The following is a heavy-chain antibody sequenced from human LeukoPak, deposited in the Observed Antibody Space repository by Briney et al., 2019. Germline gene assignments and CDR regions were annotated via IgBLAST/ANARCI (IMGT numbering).Heavy chain of an antibody. CDR2: ICYSGST. J-gene: IGHJ3*02. V-gene: IGHV4-59*01. CDR3: AGEGTAGTAFDI. Sequence: KTSETLSLTCTVSGGSISSYYWSWIRQPPGKGLEWIGYICYSGSTNYNPSLKSRVTISVDTSKNQFSLKLSSVTAADTAVYYCAGEGTAGTAFDIWGQGTMVTVSS. D-gene: IGHD6-13*01. CDR1: GGSISSYY.